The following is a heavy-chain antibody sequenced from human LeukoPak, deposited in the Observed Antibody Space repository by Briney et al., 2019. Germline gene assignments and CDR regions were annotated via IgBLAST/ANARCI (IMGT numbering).Heavy chain of an antibody. CDR2: ISWNSGSI. J-gene: IGHJ5*02. V-gene: IGHV3-9*01. CDR3: AKERSTSCLCLDH. D-gene: IGHD2-2*01. CDR1: GFTFDDYA. Sequence: GGSLRLSCAASGFTFDDYAMHWVRQAPGKGLEWVSGISWNSGSIGYADSVKGRFTISRDNAKNSLYLQMNSLRAEDTALYYCAKERSTSCLCLDHWGQGTLVTVSS.